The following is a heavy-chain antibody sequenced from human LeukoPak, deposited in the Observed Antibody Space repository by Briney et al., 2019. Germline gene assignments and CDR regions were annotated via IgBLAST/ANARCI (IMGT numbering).Heavy chain of an antibody. J-gene: IGHJ4*02. V-gene: IGHV4-61*05. D-gene: IGHD3-16*01. CDR2: IYYSGST. CDR3: ARGGGSYHPFMFDY. CDR1: GGSISSSSYY. Sequence: SETLSLTCTVSGGSISSSSYYWGWIRQPPGKGLEWIGHIYYSGSTNYNPSLKSRVAMSVDTSKNQFSLKLSSVTAADTAVYYCARGGGSYHPFMFDYWGQGTLVTVSS.